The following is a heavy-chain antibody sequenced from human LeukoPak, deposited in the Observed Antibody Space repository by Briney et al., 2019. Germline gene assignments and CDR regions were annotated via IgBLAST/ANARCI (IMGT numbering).Heavy chain of an antibody. CDR3: GRGWGGGNWFDP. V-gene: IGHV4-34*01. CDR1: GGSFSGYY. Sequence: SETLSLTCAIYGGSFSGYYWSWIRQPPGKGLEWIGEINHSGSTNYNPSLKSRVTISVDTSKNQFSLKLSSVTAADTAVYYCGRGWGGGNWFDPWGQGTLVTVSS. D-gene: IGHD3-16*01. CDR2: INHSGST. J-gene: IGHJ5*02.